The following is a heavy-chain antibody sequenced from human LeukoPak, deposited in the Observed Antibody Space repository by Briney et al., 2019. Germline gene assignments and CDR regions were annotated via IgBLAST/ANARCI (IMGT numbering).Heavy chain of an antibody. V-gene: IGHV3-11*04. CDR2: ISSSGSTI. D-gene: IGHD5-18*01. J-gene: IGHJ4*02. CDR3: AKPGYSYGYSFDY. CDR1: GFTFSDYY. Sequence: GGSLRLSCAASGFTFSDYYMSRIRQAPGKGLGWVSYISSSGSTIYYAHSVKGRVTISRDNAKNSLYLQMNSLRAEDTAVYYCAKPGYSYGYSFDYWGQGTLVTVSS.